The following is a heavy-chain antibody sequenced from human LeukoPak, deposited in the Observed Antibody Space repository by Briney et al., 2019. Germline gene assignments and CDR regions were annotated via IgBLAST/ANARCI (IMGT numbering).Heavy chain of an antibody. D-gene: IGHD6-19*01. CDR3: ARQGSSGWLASNWCDP. J-gene: IGHJ5*02. CDR1: GYSFTSYW. Sequence: GESLKISCKGSGYSFTSYWIGWVRQMPGKGLEWMGIIYPGDSDTRYSPSFQGQVTISADKSISTAYLQWSSLKASDTAMYYCARQGSSGWLASNWCDPWGQGTLVTVSS. V-gene: IGHV5-51*01. CDR2: IYPGDSDT.